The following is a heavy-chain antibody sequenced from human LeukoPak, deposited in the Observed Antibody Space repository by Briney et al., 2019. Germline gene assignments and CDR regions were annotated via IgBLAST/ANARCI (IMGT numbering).Heavy chain of an antibody. D-gene: IGHD6-25*01. V-gene: IGHV4-39*07. J-gene: IGHJ4*02. CDR3: ARDADSIAAAGTFDY. CDR2: IYYSGST. Sequence: SETLSLTCTVSGVSISSSSYYWAWIRQPPGKGLEWIGTIYYSGSTYYNPSLKSRVTTSVDTSKNHFSLRLNSVTAADTAVYYCARDADSIAAAGTFDYWGQGALVTVSS. CDR1: GVSISSSSYY.